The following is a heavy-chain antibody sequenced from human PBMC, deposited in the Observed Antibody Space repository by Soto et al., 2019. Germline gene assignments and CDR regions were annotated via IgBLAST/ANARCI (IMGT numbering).Heavy chain of an antibody. J-gene: IGHJ5*02. CDR1: GYTFTRYT. CDR2: INPDNGNT. V-gene: IGHV1-3*01. D-gene: IGHD2-15*01. CDR3: ARGIATGQLDP. Sequence: ASVKVSCKASGYTFTRYTMNWVRQAPGQRLEWMGWINPDNGNTKSSQKFQDRVIITRDTSASTAYMDLSSLRSQDTAVYYCARGIATGQLDPWGQGTLVTVSS.